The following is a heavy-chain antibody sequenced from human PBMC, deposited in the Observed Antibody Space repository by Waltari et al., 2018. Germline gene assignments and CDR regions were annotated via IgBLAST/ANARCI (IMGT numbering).Heavy chain of an antibody. CDR3: ARVARVAPRTRVTWYFEF. V-gene: IGHV3-23*01. CDR2: IVPTGST. Sequence: EVQLLESGGGFVHPGGSLKLSCATSGFTFNNYAMAWVRQAPGEGLEWVATIVPTGSTYYADTVKGRFSVSRDSSTNTLHLQMNGLRDEDTALYYCARVARVAPRTRVTWYFEFWGRGALVTVSS. D-gene: IGHD5-18*01. J-gene: IGHJ4*01. CDR1: GFTFNNYA.